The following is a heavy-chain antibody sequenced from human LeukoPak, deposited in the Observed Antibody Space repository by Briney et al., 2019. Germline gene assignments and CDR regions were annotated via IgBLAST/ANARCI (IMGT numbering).Heavy chain of an antibody. CDR3: ARHLTYYYDSSGYYFDY. CDR2: IYYSGST. V-gene: IGHV4-39*01. J-gene: IGHJ4*02. D-gene: IGHD3-22*01. Sequence: SETLSLTCTVSGGSISSSSYYWGWIRQPPGKGLEGIGSIYYSGSTYYNPSLKSRVTISVDTSKNQFSLKLSSVTAVDTAVYYCARHLTYYYDSSGYYFDYWGQGTLVTVSS. CDR1: GGSISSSSYY.